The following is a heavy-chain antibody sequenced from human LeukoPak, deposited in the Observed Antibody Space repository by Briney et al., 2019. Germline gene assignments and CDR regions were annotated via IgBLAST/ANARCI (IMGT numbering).Heavy chain of an antibody. J-gene: IGHJ3*01. Sequence: SETLSLTCDVYGGSFSDYYWSWIRQPPGKGLEWIGEINHSGGTNYNPSLESRVTISVDTSKDQFSLKLSSVTAADTAVYYCARKLRDHRGGFDVWGQGTMVTVSS. CDR3: ARKLRDHRGGFDV. CDR2: INHSGGT. V-gene: IGHV4-34*01. CDR1: GGSFSDYY. D-gene: IGHD1-1*01.